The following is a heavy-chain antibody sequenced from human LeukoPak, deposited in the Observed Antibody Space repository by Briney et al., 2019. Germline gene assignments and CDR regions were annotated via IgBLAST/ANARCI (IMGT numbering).Heavy chain of an antibody. CDR3: ARGRYSYGWHGC. D-gene: IGHD3-16*02. CDR2: ISDRGST. Sequence: PSETLSLTCTVSGGSIGTSDYYWDWIRQHPGKGLEWIGFISDRGSTLYNPSLKSRVTISSDTSKTQFSLKLSSVTAADMAVYYCARGRYSYGWHGCWGQGTLVAVSS. V-gene: IGHV4-31*03. J-gene: IGHJ4*02. CDR1: GGSIGTSDYY.